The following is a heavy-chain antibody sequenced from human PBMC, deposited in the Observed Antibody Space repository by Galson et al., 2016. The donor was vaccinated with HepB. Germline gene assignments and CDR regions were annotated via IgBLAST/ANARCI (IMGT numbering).Heavy chain of an antibody. CDR2: IRSRSNDRAI. V-gene: IGHV3-48*02. Sequence: SLRLSCAVSGFSLSIYSTNWVRQAPGKGLEWIAYIRSRSNDRAIFYAGSVKGRFTISGDKADSMYLQMNNLRDEDTAVYYGVRDHDWGFDYWGQGALVTVS. J-gene: IGHJ4*02. CDR1: GFSLSIYS. CDR3: VRDHDWGFDY. D-gene: IGHD7-27*01.